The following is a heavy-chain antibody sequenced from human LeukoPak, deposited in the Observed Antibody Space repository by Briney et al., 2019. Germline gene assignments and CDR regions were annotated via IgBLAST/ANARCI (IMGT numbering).Heavy chain of an antibody. D-gene: IGHD2-15*01. V-gene: IGHV3-23*01. CDR2: ISGGGGST. CDR3: AKTLLPVADNWFDP. J-gene: IGHJ5*02. CDR1: GFTFSSYA. Sequence: PGGSLSLSCAASGFTFSSYAMSWVRQAPGKGLEWVSAISGGGGSTYYADSVKGRFTISRDNSKNTLYLQMNSLRAEDTAVYYCAKTLLPVADNWFDPWGQGTLVTVSS.